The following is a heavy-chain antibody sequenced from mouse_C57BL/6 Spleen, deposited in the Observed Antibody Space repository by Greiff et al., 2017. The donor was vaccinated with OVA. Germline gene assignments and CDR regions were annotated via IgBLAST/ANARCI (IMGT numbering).Heavy chain of an antibody. CDR3: AGSLLSRAMDY. CDR2: IDPSDSYT. Sequence: VQLQQPGAELVRPGTSVKLSCKASGYTFTSYWMHWVKQRPGQGLEWIGVIDPSDSYTNYNQKFKGKATLTVDTSSCTAYMQLSSLTSEDSAVYYCAGSLLSRAMDYWGQGTSVTVSS. CDR1: GYTFTSYW. J-gene: IGHJ4*01. V-gene: IGHV1-59*01. D-gene: IGHD1-1*01.